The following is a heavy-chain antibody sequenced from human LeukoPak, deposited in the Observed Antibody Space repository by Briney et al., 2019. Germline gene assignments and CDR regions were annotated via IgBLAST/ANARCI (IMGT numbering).Heavy chain of an antibody. CDR2: ISWDGGST. CDR3: ARDIPIVGATDY. CDR1: GFTFDDYT. Sequence: PGGSLRLSCAASGFTFDDYTMHWVRQAPGKGLEWVSLISWDGGSTYYADSVKGRFTISRDNSKNTLYLQMNSLRAEDTAVYYCARDIPIVGATDYWGQGTLVTVSS. V-gene: IGHV3-43*01. D-gene: IGHD1-26*01. J-gene: IGHJ4*02.